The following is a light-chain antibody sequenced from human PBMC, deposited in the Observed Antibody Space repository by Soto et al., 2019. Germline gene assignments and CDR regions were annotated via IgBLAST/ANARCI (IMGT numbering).Light chain of an antibody. CDR1: SSDVGAHGY. CDR3: SSYAGANNWV. Sequence: QSALTQPPSASGSPGQAVTISCTGTSSDVGAHGYVSWYQQNPGKAPKLMLYEVNKRPSGVPDRFSGSKSGNTASLTVSGLQAEDEGNYNCSSYAGANNWVFGGGTKLTVL. V-gene: IGLV2-8*01. J-gene: IGLJ3*02. CDR2: EVN.